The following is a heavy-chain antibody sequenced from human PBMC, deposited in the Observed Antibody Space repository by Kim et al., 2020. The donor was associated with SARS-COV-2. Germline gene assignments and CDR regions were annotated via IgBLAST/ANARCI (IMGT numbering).Heavy chain of an antibody. CDR2: ISYDGSNK. Sequence: GGSLRLSCAASGFTFSSYAMHWVRQAPGKGLEWVAVISYDGSNKYYADSVKGRFTISRDNSKNTLYLQMNSLRAEDTAVYYCARRETLIYSGYDYDAFDIWGQGTMVTVSS. V-gene: IGHV3-30*04. CDR1: GFTFSSYA. D-gene: IGHD5-12*01. J-gene: IGHJ3*02. CDR3: ARRETLIYSGYDYDAFDI.